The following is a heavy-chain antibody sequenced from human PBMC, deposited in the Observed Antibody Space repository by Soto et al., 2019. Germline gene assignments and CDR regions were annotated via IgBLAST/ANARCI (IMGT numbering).Heavy chain of an antibody. Sequence: GESLKISCSASGFTFSSYAMHWVRQAPGKGLEYVSAISSNGGSTCYADSVKGRFTISRDNSKNTLYLQMSSLRAEDTAVYYCVKPRDYGDFGWFDPWGQGTLVTVSS. D-gene: IGHD4-17*01. CDR2: ISSNGGST. CDR1: GFTFSSYA. CDR3: VKPRDYGDFGWFDP. J-gene: IGHJ5*02. V-gene: IGHV3-64D*08.